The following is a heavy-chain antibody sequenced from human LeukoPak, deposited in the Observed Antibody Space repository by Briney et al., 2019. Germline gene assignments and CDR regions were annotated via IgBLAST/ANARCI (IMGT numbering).Heavy chain of an antibody. CDR3: TRDIGGFDY. D-gene: IGHD1-26*01. CDR1: GGSIGSSY. Sequence: SETLSLTCTVSGGSIGSSYWSWIRQPPGKGLEWIGYIYHSGSTYYNPSLKSRVTISVDRSKNQFSLKLSSVTAADTAVYYCTRDIGGFDYWGQGTLVTASS. CDR2: IYHSGST. V-gene: IGHV4-59*12. J-gene: IGHJ4*02.